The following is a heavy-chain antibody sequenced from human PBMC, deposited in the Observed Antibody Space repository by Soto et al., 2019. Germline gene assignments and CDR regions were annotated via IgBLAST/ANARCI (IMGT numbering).Heavy chain of an antibody. CDR3: AKDSIGGTGSQYYYYYYCMDV. CDR1: GFTFSSYA. D-gene: IGHD6-25*01. V-gene: IGHV3-23*01. J-gene: IGHJ6*02. Sequence: GGSLRLSCAAAGFTFSSYAMGWVRQAPRKGLEWVSAISGSGGSTYYADSVKGRFTISRDNSKNTLYLQMNSLRAEDTAVYYCAKDSIGGTGSQYYYYYYCMDVWCPGTTVTVSS. CDR2: ISGSGGST.